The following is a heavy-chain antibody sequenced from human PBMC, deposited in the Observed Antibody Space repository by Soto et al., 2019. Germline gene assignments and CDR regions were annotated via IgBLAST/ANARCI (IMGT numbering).Heavy chain of an antibody. CDR2: IDPSDSYT. CDR1: GYSFTSYW. CDR3: ARQRDDSSGYYYYYYYGMDV. D-gene: IGHD3-22*01. Sequence: GESLKISCKGSGYSFTSYWIGWVRQMPGKGLEWMGRIDPSDSYTNYSPSFQGHVTISADKSISTAYLQWSSLKASDTAMYYCARQRDDSSGYYYYYYYGMDVWGQGTTVTVSS. J-gene: IGHJ6*02. V-gene: IGHV5-10-1*01.